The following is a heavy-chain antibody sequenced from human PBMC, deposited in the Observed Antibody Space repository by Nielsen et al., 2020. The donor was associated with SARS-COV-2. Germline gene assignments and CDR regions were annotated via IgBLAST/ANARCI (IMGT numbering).Heavy chain of an antibody. CDR1: GFTFSSYW. CDR3: ARERPRTYYYYGMDV. CDR2: IKQDGSEK. D-gene: IGHD2-8*01. Sequence: GGSLRLSCAASGFTFSSYWLSWVRQAPGKGLEWVANIKQDGSEKYYVDSVKGRFTISRDNAKNSLYLQMNSLRAEDTAVYYCARERPRTYYYYGMDVWGQGTTVTVSS. V-gene: IGHV3-7*03. J-gene: IGHJ6*02.